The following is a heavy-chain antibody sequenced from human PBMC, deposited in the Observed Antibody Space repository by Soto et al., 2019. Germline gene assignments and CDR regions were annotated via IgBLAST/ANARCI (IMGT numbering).Heavy chain of an antibody. V-gene: IGHV1-18*01. CDR2: ISAYNGNT. D-gene: IGHD6-13*01. CDR1: GYTFTSYG. J-gene: IGHJ5*02. CDR3: ARAPSVRQPLAKGWFDP. Sequence: QVQLVQSGAEVKKPGASVKVSCKASGYTFTSYGISWVRQAPGQGLEWMGWISAYNGNTNYAQKLQGRVTMTTDTTTRSAYMERRSLRSDDTAVYYCARAPSVRQPLAKGWFDPWGQGTLVTVSS.